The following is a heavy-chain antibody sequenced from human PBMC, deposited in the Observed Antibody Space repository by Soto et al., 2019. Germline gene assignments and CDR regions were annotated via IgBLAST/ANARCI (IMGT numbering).Heavy chain of an antibody. V-gene: IGHV4-34*01. Sequence: PSETLSLTCAVYGGSFSGYYWTWIRQPPGKGLEWIGEINHSGSTNYNPSLKSQVTISVDTSKNRFSLKLSSVTAADTAVYYCARGRWLRSSFDYWGQGTLVTGSS. J-gene: IGHJ4*02. CDR1: GGSFSGYY. CDR2: INHSGST. D-gene: IGHD5-12*01. CDR3: ARGRWLRSSFDY.